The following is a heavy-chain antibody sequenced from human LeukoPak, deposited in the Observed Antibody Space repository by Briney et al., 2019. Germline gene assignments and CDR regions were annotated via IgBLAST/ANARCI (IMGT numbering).Heavy chain of an antibody. CDR1: GYTFTGYF. J-gene: IGHJ4*02. CDR2: INPNSGGT. V-gene: IGHV1-2*02. Sequence: ASVKVSCKASGYTFTGYFMHWVRQAPGQGLEWMGWINPNSGGTSYLQNFQGRVTMTRDTSISTAYMDLSRLRSDDTAVYYCARGRPGDYFDYWGQGTLVTVSS. D-gene: IGHD6-25*01. CDR3: ARGRPGDYFDY.